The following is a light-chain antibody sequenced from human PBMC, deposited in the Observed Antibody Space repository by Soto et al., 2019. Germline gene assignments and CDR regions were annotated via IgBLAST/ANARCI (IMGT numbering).Light chain of an antibody. J-gene: IGLJ3*02. V-gene: IGLV2-14*01. Sequence: QSVLTQPASVSGSPGQSITISCTGTSSDVGGYNYVSWYQQYPGKAPKLMIYEVSNRPSGVSNRFSGSKSGNTASLTISGLQAEDEADYYCSSYTTRATRVFGGGTKVTVL. CDR3: SSYTTRATRV. CDR1: SSDVGGYNY. CDR2: EVS.